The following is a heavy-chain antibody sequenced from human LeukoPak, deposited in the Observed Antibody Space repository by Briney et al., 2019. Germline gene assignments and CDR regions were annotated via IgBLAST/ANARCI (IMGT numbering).Heavy chain of an antibody. V-gene: IGHV4-4*07. CDR1: GGSFNNYY. D-gene: IGHD2-15*01. Sequence: SETLSLTCTVSGGSFNNYYWSWIRQPAGKGLEWIGRIYTRGSTNYNPSLKSRVTMSVDTSKNQFSLKLSSATAADTAVYYCARGRYCSADICSGGDAFDIWGQGTMVSVSS. CDR2: IYTRGST. J-gene: IGHJ3*02. CDR3: ARGRYCSADICSGGDAFDI.